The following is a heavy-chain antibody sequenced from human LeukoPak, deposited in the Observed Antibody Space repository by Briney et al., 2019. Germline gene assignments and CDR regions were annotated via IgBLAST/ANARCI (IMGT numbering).Heavy chain of an antibody. CDR2: ISWDGGST. J-gene: IGHJ6*03. D-gene: IGHD1-1*01. V-gene: IGHV3-43D*03. CDR1: GFTFDDYA. Sequence: GGSLRLSCAASGFTFDDYAMHWVRQAPGKGLEWVSLISWDGGSTYYADSVKGRFTISRDNSKNSLYLQMNSLRAEDTALYYCAKDHNWNFGSDYYYMDVWGKGTTVTVSS. CDR3: AKDHNWNFGSDYYYMDV.